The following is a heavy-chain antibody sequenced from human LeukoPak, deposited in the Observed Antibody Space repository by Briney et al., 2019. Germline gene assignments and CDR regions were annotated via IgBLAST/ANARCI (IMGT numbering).Heavy chain of an antibody. CDR3: ARDGLRGAFDI. CDR2: IYSGGST. V-gene: IGHV3-66*01. J-gene: IGHJ3*02. D-gene: IGHD5-12*01. CDR1: GFTVSSNY. Sequence: QAGGSLRLSCAASGFTVSSNYMSWVRQAPGKGLEWVSVIYSGGSTYYADSVKGRFTISRGNSKNTLYLQMNSLRAEDTAVYYCARDGLRGAFDIWGQGTMVTVSS.